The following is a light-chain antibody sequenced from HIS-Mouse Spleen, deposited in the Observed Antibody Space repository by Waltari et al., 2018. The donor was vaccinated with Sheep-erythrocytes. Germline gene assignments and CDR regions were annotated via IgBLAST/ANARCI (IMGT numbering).Light chain of an antibody. CDR3: SSYAGSNNWV. CDR2: EVS. CDR1: SSDVGGYNS. V-gene: IGLV2-8*01. J-gene: IGLJ3*02. Sequence: QSALTQPPSASGSPGQPVTISCTGPSSDVGGYNSVSWYQQHPGKAPNPMIYEVSKRPSGVPDRFSGSKSGNTASLTVSGLQAEDEADYYCSSYAGSNNWVFGGGTKLTVL.